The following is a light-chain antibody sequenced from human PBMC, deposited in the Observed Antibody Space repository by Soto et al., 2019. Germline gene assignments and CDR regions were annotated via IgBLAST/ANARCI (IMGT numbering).Light chain of an antibody. CDR1: NLGDKF. Sequence: SYELTQPPSVSVSPGQTASITCSGDNLGDKFAYWYQQGPGQSPVVVIYHDTKRPSGIPERFSGSNSGNTATLTISGTQAIDEADYYCQVWDSTSVVFGGGTKVTVL. CDR2: HDT. J-gene: IGLJ2*01. CDR3: QVWDSTSVV. V-gene: IGLV3-1*01.